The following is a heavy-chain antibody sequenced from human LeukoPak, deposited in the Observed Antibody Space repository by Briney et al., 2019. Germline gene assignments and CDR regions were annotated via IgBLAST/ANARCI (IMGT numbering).Heavy chain of an antibody. CDR2: ISGSGGST. CDR3: AKDLEDYGGNSFPWR. V-gene: IGHV3-23*01. D-gene: IGHD4-23*01. Sequence: GGSLRLSCAACGFTFSIYAMSWVRQAPGKGLEWVSAISGSGGSTYYADSVKGRFTISRDNSKNTLYLQMNSLRAEDTAVYYCAKDLEDYGGNSFPWRWGQGTLVTVSS. J-gene: IGHJ4*02. CDR1: GFTFSIYA.